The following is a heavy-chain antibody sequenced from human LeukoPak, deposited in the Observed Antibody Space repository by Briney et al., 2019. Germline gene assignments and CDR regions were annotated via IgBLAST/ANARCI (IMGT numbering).Heavy chain of an antibody. D-gene: IGHD3-10*01. J-gene: IGHJ4*02. V-gene: IGHV4-59*12. CDR3: ARPRLLYGSGPTLV. Sequence: SETLSLTCTVSGGSISSYYWSWIRQPPGKGLEWIGYIYYSGSTNYNPSLKSRVTISVDTSKNHFSLKLSSVTAADTAVYYCARPRLLYGSGPTLVWGPGTLVTVSS. CDR2: IYYSGST. CDR1: GGSISSYY.